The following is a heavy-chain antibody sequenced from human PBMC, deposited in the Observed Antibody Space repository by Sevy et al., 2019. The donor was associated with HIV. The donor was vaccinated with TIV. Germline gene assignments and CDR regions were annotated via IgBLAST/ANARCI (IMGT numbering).Heavy chain of an antibody. J-gene: IGHJ6*02. CDR1: GFTFSSYG. V-gene: IGHV3-30*18. D-gene: IGHD1-26*01. Sequence: GGSLRLSCAASGFTFSSYGMHWVRRAPGKGLEWVTVISYDGSNKYYADSVKGRFTISRDNSKNTRYLQMNSLRAEDTAVYYCAKDQGTGGVTQHYYYGMDVWGQGTTVTVSS. CDR2: ISYDGSNK. CDR3: AKDQGTGGVTQHYYYGMDV.